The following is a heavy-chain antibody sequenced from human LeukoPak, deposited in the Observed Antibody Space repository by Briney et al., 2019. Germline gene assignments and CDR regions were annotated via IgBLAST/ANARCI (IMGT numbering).Heavy chain of an antibody. Sequence: LGGTLRLSCAASGFEFNIYGMNWVRQAPGKGLEWVSGISGRGDSTSYADSVKGRFIISRDISKNTLYLQMNSLRVDDTAVYYCAKDDSALWFGELSHYFNWWGQGTLVTVSS. CDR2: ISGRGDST. CDR1: GFEFNIYG. J-gene: IGHJ4*02. V-gene: IGHV3-23*01. D-gene: IGHD3-10*01. CDR3: AKDDSALWFGELSHYFNW.